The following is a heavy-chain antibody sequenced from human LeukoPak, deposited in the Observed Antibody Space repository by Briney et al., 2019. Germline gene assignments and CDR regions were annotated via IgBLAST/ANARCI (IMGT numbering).Heavy chain of an antibody. J-gene: IGHJ4*02. V-gene: IGHV3-48*03. Sequence: GGSLRLSCAASGFSFNSYEMNWVRQAPGKGLEWIAYINSRGNGIYYADSAKGRFTISRDNAKNSLYLQMNSLRAEDTAIYYCARGTHISTVRGPLDYWGQGTLVTVSS. CDR2: INSRGNGI. D-gene: IGHD3-10*01. CDR1: GFSFNSYE. CDR3: ARGTHISTVRGPLDY.